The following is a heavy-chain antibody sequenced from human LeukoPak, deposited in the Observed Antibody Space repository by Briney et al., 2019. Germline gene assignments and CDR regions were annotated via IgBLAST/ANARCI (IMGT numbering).Heavy chain of an antibody. CDR2: IWSDGNNK. CDR1: GFTFSSYG. D-gene: IGHD2-15*01. CDR3: ARDEMVGAFDI. J-gene: IGHJ3*02. V-gene: IGHV3-33*01. Sequence: GGSLRLSCAASGFTFSSYGMHWVRQAPGKGLEWVAVIWSDGNNKYYADSVKGRFTFSRDNSKNTLCLQMNSLRAEDTAVYYCARDEMVGAFDIWGQGTMVTVSS.